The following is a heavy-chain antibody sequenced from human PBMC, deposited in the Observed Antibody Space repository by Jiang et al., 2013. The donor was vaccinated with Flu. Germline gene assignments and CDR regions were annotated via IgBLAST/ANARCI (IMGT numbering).Heavy chain of an antibody. V-gene: IGHV4-59*11. Sequence: GLVKPSETLSLTCTVSSGSISSHYWSWIRQPPGKGLEWIGYIYYSGSTNYNPSLKSRVTISVDTSKNQFSLKLSSVTAADTAVYYCARSLDYGAFDIWGQGTMVTVSS. CDR3: ARSLDYGAFDI. CDR1: SGSISSHY. CDR2: IYYSGST. J-gene: IGHJ3*02. D-gene: IGHD4-17*01.